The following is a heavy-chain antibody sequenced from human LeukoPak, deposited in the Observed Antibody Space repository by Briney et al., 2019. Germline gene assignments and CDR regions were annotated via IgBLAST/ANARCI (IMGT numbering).Heavy chain of an antibody. D-gene: IGHD1-26*01. Sequence: GGSLRLSCAASGFTFSSYAMSWVRQAPGKGLEWVSAISGSGGSTYYAGSVKGRFTISRDNSKNTLDLQMNSLRAEDTAVYYCAKDQVGVADPLDYWGQGTLVTVSS. CDR1: GFTFSSYA. V-gene: IGHV3-23*01. CDR2: ISGSGGST. J-gene: IGHJ4*02. CDR3: AKDQVGVADPLDY.